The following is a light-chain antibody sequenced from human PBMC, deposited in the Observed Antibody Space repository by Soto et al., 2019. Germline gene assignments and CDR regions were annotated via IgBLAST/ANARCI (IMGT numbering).Light chain of an antibody. V-gene: IGKV1-17*03. CDR2: GEF. J-gene: IGKJ1*01. CDR3: LQHNTFPWT. Sequence: DIQMTQSPSAMSASVGDRVTITCRASQGINDNLAWFQQKPGQVPKRLIYGEFSLQRGVPSRFSGSGSGTEFTLTISSPPPEDFATYYCLQHNTFPWTFGQGTKVEIQ. CDR1: QGINDN.